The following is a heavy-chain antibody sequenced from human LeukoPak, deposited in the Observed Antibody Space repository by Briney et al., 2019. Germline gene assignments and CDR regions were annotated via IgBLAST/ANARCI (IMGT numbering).Heavy chain of an antibody. J-gene: IGHJ4*02. CDR3: ARVRKSRKSVASAVDC. CDR1: GYTFTSYD. Sequence: ASVKVSCKASGYTFTSYDINWVRQATGQGLEWMGWMNPNSGNTGYAQKFQGRVTMTRSTSISTAYMELSSLRSEDTAVYYCARVRKSRKSVASAVDCWGQGTVVIVSS. V-gene: IGHV1-8*01. D-gene: IGHD5-12*01. CDR2: MNPNSGNT.